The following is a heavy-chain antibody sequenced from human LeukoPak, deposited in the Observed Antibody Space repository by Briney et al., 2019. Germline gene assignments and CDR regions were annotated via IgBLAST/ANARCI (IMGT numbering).Heavy chain of an antibody. Sequence: SQILSLTCTVSGGSISSGSYFWSWIRQPAGKGLEWIGRVYSSGSANYNPSLESRVSISVDTSKNQFSLKLSYVTAADTAVYYCARERAERFYYGSGSSYNGCELDCWGQGTLVTVSS. CDR1: GGSISSGSYF. J-gene: IGHJ4*02. V-gene: IGHV4-61*02. CDR3: ARERAERFYYGSGSSYNGCELDC. CDR2: VYSSGSA. D-gene: IGHD3-10*01.